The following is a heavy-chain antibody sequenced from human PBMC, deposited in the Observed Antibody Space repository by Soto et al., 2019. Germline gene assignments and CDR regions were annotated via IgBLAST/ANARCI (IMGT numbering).Heavy chain of an antibody. V-gene: IGHV1-69*01. Sequence: QVQLVQSGAEVKKPGSSVKVSCKASGGTFSSYAISWVRQAPGQGLEWMGGIIPISGTANYAQKFQGRVTITADESTSTVSMELSSLRSEDTAVYFCARSQGSSTSLEVYYYYYYGMDVWGQGITVNVSS. CDR1: GGTFSSYA. D-gene: IGHD2-2*01. CDR2: IIPISGTA. J-gene: IGHJ6*02. CDR3: ARSQGSSTSLEVYYYYYYGMDV.